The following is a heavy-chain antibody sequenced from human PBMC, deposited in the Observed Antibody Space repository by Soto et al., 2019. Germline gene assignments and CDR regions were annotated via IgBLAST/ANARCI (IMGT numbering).Heavy chain of an antibody. CDR2: IYNDGTYA. Sequence: GGSLRLSCAGSGFTFNIYWMHWVRQVPGKGPVWVARIYNDGTYADYADSVKGRFTISRDNAKDTLYLQMNDLRAEDSALYHCTRGPRATSAGTSAHWGQGTLVTVSS. J-gene: IGHJ4*02. D-gene: IGHD6-13*01. CDR1: GFTFNIYW. V-gene: IGHV3-74*01. CDR3: TRGPRATSAGTSAH.